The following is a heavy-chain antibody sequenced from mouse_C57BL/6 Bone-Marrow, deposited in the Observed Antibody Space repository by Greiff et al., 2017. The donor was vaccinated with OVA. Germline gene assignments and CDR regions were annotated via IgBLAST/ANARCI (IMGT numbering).Heavy chain of an antibody. V-gene: IGHV1-81*01. J-gene: IGHJ2*01. CDR3: ASSLYYYGSSYDGY. D-gene: IGHD1-1*01. CDR2: IYPRSGNT. CDR1: GYTFTSYG. Sequence: QVQLQQSGAELARPGASVNLSCKASGYTFTSYGISWVKQRTGQGLEWIGEIYPRSGNTYYNEKFKGKATLTADKSSSTAYMELRSLTSEDSAVYFCASSLYYYGSSYDGYWGQGTTLTVSS.